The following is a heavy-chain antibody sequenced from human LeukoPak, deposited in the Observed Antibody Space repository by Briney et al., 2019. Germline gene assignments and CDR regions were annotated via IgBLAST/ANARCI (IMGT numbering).Heavy chain of an antibody. CDR3: ARHNSSWYAGAFDI. CDR1: GFTFTDYY. D-gene: IGHD6-13*01. V-gene: IGHV3-11*01. Sequence: PGGSLRLSCAASGFTFTDYYMSWIRQAPGKGLEWVSYISSTGTSMYYADSVKGRFTISRDNAKNSLYLQMNSLRAEDTAVYYCARHNSSWYAGAFDIWGQGTMVTVSS. J-gene: IGHJ3*02. CDR2: ISSTGTSM.